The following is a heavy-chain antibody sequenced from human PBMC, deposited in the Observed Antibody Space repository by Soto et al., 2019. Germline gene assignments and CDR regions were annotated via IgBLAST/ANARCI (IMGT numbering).Heavy chain of an antibody. Sequence: SETLSLTCTVSGGSISSGGYYWSWIRQHPGKGLEWIGYIYYSGSTYYNPSLKSRVTISVDTSKNQFSLKLSSVTAADTAVYYCARDAICSGGSCEGNYFDYWGQGTLVTVSS. J-gene: IGHJ4*02. D-gene: IGHD2-15*01. CDR3: ARDAICSGGSCEGNYFDY. V-gene: IGHV4-31*03. CDR2: IYYSGST. CDR1: GGSISSGGYY.